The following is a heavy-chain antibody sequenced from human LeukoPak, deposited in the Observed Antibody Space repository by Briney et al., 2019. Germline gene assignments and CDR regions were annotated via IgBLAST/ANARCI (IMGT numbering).Heavy chain of an antibody. D-gene: IGHD2-21*01. J-gene: IGHJ3*02. CDR3: AKRLSAIQGGALDI. CDR2: ISSSSSYI. CDR1: GFTFSSYS. Sequence: GGSLRLSCAASGFTFSSYSMNWVRQAPGKGLEWVSSISSSSSYIYYADSVKGRFTISRDNAKNSLHLQMNSLRAEDTALYYCAKRLSAIQGGALDIWGQGTMVTVSS. V-gene: IGHV3-21*04.